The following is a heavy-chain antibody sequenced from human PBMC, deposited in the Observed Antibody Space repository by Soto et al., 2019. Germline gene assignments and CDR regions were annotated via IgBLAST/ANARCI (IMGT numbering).Heavy chain of an antibody. Sequence: SETLSLTCTVSNGSISSYYWSWIRQPPGKGLEWIGYIYYSGSTNYSPSLKSRVTISADTSKNQFSLRLSSVTAADTAVYYCARGSSGGFDYWGQGTLVTVSS. J-gene: IGHJ4*02. V-gene: IGHV4-59*01. CDR1: NGSISSYY. D-gene: IGHD1-26*01. CDR2: IYYSGST. CDR3: ARGSSGGFDY.